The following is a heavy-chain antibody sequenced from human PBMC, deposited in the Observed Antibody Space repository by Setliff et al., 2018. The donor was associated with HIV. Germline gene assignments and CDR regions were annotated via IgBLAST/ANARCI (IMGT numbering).Heavy chain of an antibody. CDR3: ARVGEMATIGYSYYYMDV. CDR1: GGTFSSYA. D-gene: IGHD5-12*01. V-gene: IGHV1-69*13. CDR2: IIPMCGTT. Sequence: SVKVSCKASGGTFSSYAFSWVRQAPGQGLEWMGGIIPMCGTTNYAQKFQGRVTITADESTSTVYMELTSLRFEDTAVYYCARVGEMATIGYSYYYMDVWGKGTTVTVSS. J-gene: IGHJ6*03.